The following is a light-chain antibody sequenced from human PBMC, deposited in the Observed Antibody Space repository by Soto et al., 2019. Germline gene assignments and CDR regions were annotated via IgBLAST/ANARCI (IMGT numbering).Light chain of an antibody. Sequence: DIQMTQSPSTLSASVGDRVTITCRASQCISSWLAWYQQKPGKAPKLLIYKASSLESGVPSRFSGSGSGTEFTLTITSLQPDDFATYYCQHYYGYSWTFGQGTKVEI. J-gene: IGKJ1*01. CDR3: QHYYGYSWT. CDR1: QCISSW. V-gene: IGKV1-5*03. CDR2: KAS.